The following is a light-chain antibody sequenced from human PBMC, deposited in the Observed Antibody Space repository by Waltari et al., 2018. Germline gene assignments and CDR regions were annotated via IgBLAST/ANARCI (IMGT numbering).Light chain of an antibody. V-gene: IGKV3-20*01. Sequence: EIWLTQSPGTLSLSPGERATLSCRASQSVTRALAWYQQKPGQAPRLLIYGASNRATGIPDRFSGSGSGTDFSLTISRLEPEDFAVYYCQHYVRLPATFGQGTKVEIK. CDR1: QSVTRA. CDR2: GAS. CDR3: QHYVRLPAT. J-gene: IGKJ1*01.